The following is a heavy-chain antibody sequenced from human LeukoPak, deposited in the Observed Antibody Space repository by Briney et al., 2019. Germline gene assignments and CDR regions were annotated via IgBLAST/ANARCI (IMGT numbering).Heavy chain of an antibody. D-gene: IGHD3-10*01. CDR1: VYSFTSYW. V-gene: IGHV5-51*01. J-gene: IGHJ4*02. Sequence: GESLKISCKGSVYSFTSYWIGWVRQMPGKGLEWMGIVYPGDSDTRYSPPFQGQVTISADKSISTAYLQWSSLKASDTAMYYCARLDGSGSYYGLYFDYWGQGTLVTVSS. CDR3: ARLDGSGSYYGLYFDY. CDR2: VYPGDSDT.